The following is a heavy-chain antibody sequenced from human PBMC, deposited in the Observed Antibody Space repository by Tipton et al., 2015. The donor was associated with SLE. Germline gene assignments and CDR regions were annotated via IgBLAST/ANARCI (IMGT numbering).Heavy chain of an antibody. CDR3: AREDASVLPPDGY. J-gene: IGHJ4*02. Sequence: SLRLSCAASGFTVSTNYMTWVRQAPGKGLEWVSVIYSGGSTYYADSVKGRITVSRDNSKNSLYLQMNSLMAEDTAVYYCAREDASVLPPDGYWGQGTVVTVSS. CDR2: IYSGGST. D-gene: IGHD5/OR15-5a*01. CDR1: GFTVSTNY. V-gene: IGHV3-53*05.